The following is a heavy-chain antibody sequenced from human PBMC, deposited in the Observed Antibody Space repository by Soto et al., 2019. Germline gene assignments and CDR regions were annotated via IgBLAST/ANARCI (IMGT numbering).Heavy chain of an antibody. CDR3: ARDRFRFLEWLVFDP. Sequence: GGSLRLSCAASGFTFSSYWMSWVRQAPGKGLEWVANIKQDGSEKYYVDSVKGRFTISRDNAKNSLYLQMNSLRAEDTAVYYCARDRFRFLEWLVFDPWGQGTLVTVSS. CDR2: IKQDGSEK. CDR1: GFTFSSYW. V-gene: IGHV3-7*05. D-gene: IGHD3-3*01. J-gene: IGHJ5*02.